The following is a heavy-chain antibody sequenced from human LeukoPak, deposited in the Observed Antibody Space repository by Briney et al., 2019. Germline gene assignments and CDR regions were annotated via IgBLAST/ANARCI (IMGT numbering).Heavy chain of an antibody. J-gene: IGHJ6*02. D-gene: IGHD6-13*01. Sequence: GASVKVACKASGYTFTNYDINWVRQASGQGREWMGWRNPNSGRTGFAQKFQGSLTITADTSISTAYMELSSLTSDDTAVYYCARGPVSTHGMDVWGQGTTVTVSS. V-gene: IGHV1-8*01. CDR3: ARGPVSTHGMDV. CDR2: RNPNSGRT. CDR1: GYTFTNYD.